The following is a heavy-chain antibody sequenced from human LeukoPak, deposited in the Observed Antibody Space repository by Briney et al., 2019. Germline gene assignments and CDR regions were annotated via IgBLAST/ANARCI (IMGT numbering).Heavy chain of an antibody. CDR3: ARGTMIRGVYDY. Sequence: GGSLRLSCAASGFTFSDYYMSWIRQAPGKGLEWFSYISTSGSTIYYADSVEGRFTISRDSAKNSLYLQMNSLRAEDTAVYYCARGTMIRGVYDYWGQGTLVTVSS. D-gene: IGHD3-10*01. CDR1: GFTFSDYY. J-gene: IGHJ4*02. CDR2: ISTSGSTI. V-gene: IGHV3-11*01.